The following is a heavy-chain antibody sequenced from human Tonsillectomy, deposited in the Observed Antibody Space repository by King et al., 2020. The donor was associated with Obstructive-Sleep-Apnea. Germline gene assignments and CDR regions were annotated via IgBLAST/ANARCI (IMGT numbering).Heavy chain of an antibody. D-gene: IGHD2-2*01. CDR3: AKRTHGYCSSTRCYGAMDV. Sequence: VQLVESGGGLVQPGGSLRLSCAASGFTFSSYAMSWVRQAPGKGLEWVSAISGSGGSTYYADSVKGRFTISRDNSKNTLYLQMNSLRAEDTAAYYFAKRTHGYCSSTRCYGAMDVWGQGTTVTVSS. CDR1: GFTFSSYA. CDR2: ISGSGGST. J-gene: IGHJ6*02. V-gene: IGHV3-23*04.